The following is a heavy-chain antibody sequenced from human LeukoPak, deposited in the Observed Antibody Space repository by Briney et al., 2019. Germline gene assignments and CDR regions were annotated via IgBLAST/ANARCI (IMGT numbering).Heavy chain of an antibody. D-gene: IGHD3-16*01. CDR1: GFTFSDYY. J-gene: IGHJ4*02. CDR2: ISSSGSTI. CDR3: ARMWARGGRSKWYFDY. V-gene: IGHV3-11*01. Sequence: SGGSLRLSCAASGFTFSDYYMSWIRQAPGKGLEGVSYISSSGSTIYYADSVKGRFTISRDNAKNSLYLQMNSLRAEDTAVYYCARMWARGGRSKWYFDYWGQGTLVTVSS.